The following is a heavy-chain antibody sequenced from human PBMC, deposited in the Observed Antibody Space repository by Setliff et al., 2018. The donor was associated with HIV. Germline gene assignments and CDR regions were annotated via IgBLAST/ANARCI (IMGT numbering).Heavy chain of an antibody. CDR2: IYNSGNT. CDR1: GGSISSHY. Sequence: SETLSLTCTVSGGSISSHYWSWIRQPAGKGLEWIGRIYNSGNTNYNPSLKSRVNMSVDAFKNQFSLNLKSVTAADTAVYYCARDGVQYSSGWNGYYCDYWGQGTLVTVSS. J-gene: IGHJ4*02. CDR3: ARDGVQYSSGWNGYYCDY. V-gene: IGHV4-4*07. D-gene: IGHD6-19*01.